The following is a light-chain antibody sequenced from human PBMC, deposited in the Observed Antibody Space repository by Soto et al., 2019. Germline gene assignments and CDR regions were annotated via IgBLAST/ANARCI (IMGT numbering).Light chain of an antibody. CDR3: QQRSNI. J-gene: IGKJ3*01. V-gene: IGKV1-39*01. CDR1: QSISSY. Sequence: DIQMTQSPSSLSASVGDRVTITCRASQSISSYLNWYQQKPGKAPKLLIYAASSLQSGVPSRFSGSGSGTDFTLTISSLQREDFATYYCQQRSNIFGPGTKVDIK. CDR2: AAS.